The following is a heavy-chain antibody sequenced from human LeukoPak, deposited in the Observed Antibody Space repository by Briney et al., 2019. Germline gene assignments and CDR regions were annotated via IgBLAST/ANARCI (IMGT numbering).Heavy chain of an antibody. CDR2: IKGDGSER. Sequence: TGGSLRLSCAVSGFSISNYWMTWVRQAPGKGREWVANIKGDGSERYYVDSVKGRFTISRDNAKNSLYLQMNSLRAEDTAVYYCVRQAGVSWGQGTLVTVSS. V-gene: IGHV3-7*01. CDR3: VRQAGVS. D-gene: IGHD6-19*01. CDR1: GFSISNYW. J-gene: IGHJ5*02.